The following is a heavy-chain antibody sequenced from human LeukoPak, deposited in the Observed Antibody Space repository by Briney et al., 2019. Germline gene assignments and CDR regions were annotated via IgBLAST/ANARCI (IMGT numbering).Heavy chain of an antibody. Sequence: PSETLSLTCAVYGGSFSGYYWSWIRQPPGKGLEWIGEINHSGSTNYNPSLKSRVTISVDTSKNQSSLKLSSVTAADTAVYYCARHKYSSGWGFDYWGQGTLVTVSS. J-gene: IGHJ4*02. V-gene: IGHV4-34*01. CDR2: INHSGST. CDR3: ARHKYSSGWGFDY. CDR1: GGSFSGYY. D-gene: IGHD6-19*01.